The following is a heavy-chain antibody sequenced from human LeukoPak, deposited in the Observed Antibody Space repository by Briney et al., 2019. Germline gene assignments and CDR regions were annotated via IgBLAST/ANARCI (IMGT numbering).Heavy chain of an antibody. Sequence: GGSLRLSCAASGFTFSDYYMNWIRQAPGKGLEWVSYISSSGSSTHYADSVKGRFIISRGNAKNSLYLQMNSLRAEDTAVYYCARGGDPDYWGQGTLVTVSS. CDR3: ARGGDPDY. CDR1: GFTFSDYY. V-gene: IGHV3-11*04. J-gene: IGHJ4*02. D-gene: IGHD2-21*02. CDR2: ISSSGSST.